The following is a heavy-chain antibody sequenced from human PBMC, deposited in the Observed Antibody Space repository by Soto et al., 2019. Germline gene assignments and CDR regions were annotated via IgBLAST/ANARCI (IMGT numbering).Heavy chain of an antibody. CDR1: GYIFTNYW. D-gene: IGHD1-26*01. CDR3: AKTASGSYTQYFQH. J-gene: IGHJ1*01. CDR2: IYPGDSDT. Sequence: GSLKISCKGSGYIFTNYWIGWVRQMPGKGLEWMGIIYPGDSDTRYSPSFQGQVTISADKSISTAYLQWTSLKASDTAMYYCAKTASGSYTQYFQHWGQGSLVTVSS. V-gene: IGHV5-51*01.